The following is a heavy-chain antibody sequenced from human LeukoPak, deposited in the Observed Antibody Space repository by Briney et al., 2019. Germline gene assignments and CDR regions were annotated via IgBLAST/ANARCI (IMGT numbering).Heavy chain of an antibody. V-gene: IGHV4-34*01. D-gene: IGHD2-15*01. CDR1: GFTFSSYS. CDR2: INHSGST. J-gene: IGHJ4*02. Sequence: KPGGSLRLSCAASGFTFSSYSMNWVRQPPGKGLEWIGEINHSGSTNYNPSLKSRVTISVDTSKNRFSLKLSSVTAADTAVYYCARVTGGGNDYWGQGTLVTVSS. CDR3: ARVTGGGNDY.